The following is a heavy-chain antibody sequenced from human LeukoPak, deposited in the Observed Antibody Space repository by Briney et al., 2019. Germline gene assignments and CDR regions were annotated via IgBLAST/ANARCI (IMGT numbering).Heavy chain of an antibody. V-gene: IGHV4-39*07. CDR1: GGSISSSSYY. Sequence: SETLSLTCTVSGGSISSSSYYWGWIRQPPGKGLEWIGSIYYSGSTYYNPSLKSRVTISVDTSKNQFSLKLSSVTDADTAVYYCARSEYSSYGLDFDYWGQGTLVTVSS. CDR2: IYYSGST. J-gene: IGHJ4*02. D-gene: IGHD6-6*01. CDR3: ARSEYSSYGLDFDY.